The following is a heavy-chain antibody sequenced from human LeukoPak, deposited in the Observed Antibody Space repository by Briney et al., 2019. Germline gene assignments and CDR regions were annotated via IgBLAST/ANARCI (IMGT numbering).Heavy chain of an antibody. CDR2: IGTDSAT. Sequence: PGGSLRLSCAASGFSFSTYSMNWVRQAPGKGLEWVSYIGTDSATYYADSVKGRFTISRDNAKNSLYLDMNSLRAEDTAVYYCARGHTAVTRHFDFWGQGTLVTVSS. CDR3: ARGHTAVTRHFDF. D-gene: IGHD4-17*01. CDR1: GFSFSTYS. J-gene: IGHJ4*02. V-gene: IGHV3-48*01.